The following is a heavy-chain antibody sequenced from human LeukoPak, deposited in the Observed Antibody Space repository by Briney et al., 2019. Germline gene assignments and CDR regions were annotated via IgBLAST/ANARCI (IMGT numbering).Heavy chain of an antibody. J-gene: IGHJ4*02. V-gene: IGHV3-23*01. Sequence: PGGSLRLSCAGSGFTFSSNAMSWVRQAPGKGLEWVSGISGSGISTHYADSVKGRFTISRDNSKNTLYLQMNSLRAEDTAVYYCAKDRTQLWPYWGQGTLVTASS. CDR1: GFTFSSNA. D-gene: IGHD3-10*01. CDR2: ISGSGIST. CDR3: AKDRTQLWPY.